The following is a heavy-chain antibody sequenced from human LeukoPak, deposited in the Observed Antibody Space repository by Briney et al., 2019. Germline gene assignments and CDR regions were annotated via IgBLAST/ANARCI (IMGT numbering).Heavy chain of an antibody. CDR1: GYTFTSHD. Sequence: ASVKVSCKASGYTFTSHDINWVRQATGQGLEWMGWMNPNSGNTGYAQKFQGRVTMTRNTSISTAYTELSSLRSEDTAVYYCARGPKYSSSYQFDYWGQGTLVTVSS. D-gene: IGHD6-13*01. CDR2: MNPNSGNT. J-gene: IGHJ4*02. CDR3: ARGPKYSSSYQFDY. V-gene: IGHV1-8*01.